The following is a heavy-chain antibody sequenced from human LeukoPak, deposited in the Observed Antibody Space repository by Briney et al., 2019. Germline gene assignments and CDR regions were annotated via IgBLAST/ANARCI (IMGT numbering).Heavy chain of an antibody. CDR1: GGSISSSSYY. Sequence: SETLSLTCTVSGGSISSSSYYWGWIRQPPGKGLEWIGSIYYSGSTYYNPSLKSRVTISVDTSKNQFSLKLSSVTAADTAVYYCAGARGYWDYYYYMDVWGKGTTVTISS. V-gene: IGHV4-39*07. CDR3: AGARGYWDYYYYMDV. CDR2: IYYSGST. D-gene: IGHD5-12*01. J-gene: IGHJ6*03.